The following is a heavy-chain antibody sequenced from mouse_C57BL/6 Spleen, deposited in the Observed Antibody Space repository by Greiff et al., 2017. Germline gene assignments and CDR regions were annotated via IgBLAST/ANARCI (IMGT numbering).Heavy chain of an antibody. Sequence: EVQLVESGGDLVKPGGSLKLSCAASGFTFSSYGMSWVRQTPDKRLEWVATISSGGSYTYYPDSGKGRLTISRDKAKHTLYLQMSSLKSEDTSMYYCATPSNYERFAYWGQGTLVTVSA. J-gene: IGHJ3*01. D-gene: IGHD2-5*01. CDR3: ATPSNYERFAY. V-gene: IGHV5-6*01. CDR1: GFTFSSYG. CDR2: ISSGGSYT.